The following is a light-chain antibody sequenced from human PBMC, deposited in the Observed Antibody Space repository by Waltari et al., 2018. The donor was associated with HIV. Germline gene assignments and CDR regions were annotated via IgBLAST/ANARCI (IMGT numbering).Light chain of an antibody. V-gene: IGLV2-14*03. CDR2: DGD. Sequence: QSALTQPASVSASPGLSVSIVCTGTDNDLGAAFPVSRYVSWYQHRPVTAPKLLLYDGDKRPPGISDRFSGAKSGNKSSLIISGLQTEDEALYFCSSYTLDFNKKKFG. CDR3: SSYTLDFNKKK. J-gene: IGLJ2*01. CDR1: DNDLGAAFPVSRY.